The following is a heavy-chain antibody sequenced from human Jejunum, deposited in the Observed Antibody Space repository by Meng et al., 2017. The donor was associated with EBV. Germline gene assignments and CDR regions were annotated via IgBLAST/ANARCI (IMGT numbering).Heavy chain of an antibody. J-gene: IGHJ5*01. Sequence: EMQLVGAGGGLVPPGGSLRLSCAAAGFIVSNSYFSWVRQAPGKGLEWVSVIYSDSTTHYADSVKGRFTMSRDNSKSTLFLQMDSLRAEDTAIYYCAKRETSGWYDLWGQGTLVTVSS. D-gene: IGHD6-19*01. CDR3: AKRETSGWYDL. CDR2: IYSDSTT. V-gene: IGHV3-53*01. CDR1: GFIVSNSY.